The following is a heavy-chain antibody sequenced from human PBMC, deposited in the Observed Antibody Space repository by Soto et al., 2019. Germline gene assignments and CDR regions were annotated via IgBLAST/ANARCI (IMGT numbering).Heavy chain of an antibody. CDR3: AKGSSGYCSGGSCHPLDY. J-gene: IGHJ4*02. D-gene: IGHD2-15*01. CDR1: GFTFSSYA. V-gene: IGHV3-23*01. Sequence: EVQLLESGGGLVQPGGSLRLSCAASGFTFSSYAMSWVRQAPGKGLEWVSAISGSGGSTYYADSVKGRFTISRDNSKNTRYLQMNSRRAEDTAVYYCAKGSSGYCSGGSCHPLDYWGQGTLVTVSS. CDR2: ISGSGGST.